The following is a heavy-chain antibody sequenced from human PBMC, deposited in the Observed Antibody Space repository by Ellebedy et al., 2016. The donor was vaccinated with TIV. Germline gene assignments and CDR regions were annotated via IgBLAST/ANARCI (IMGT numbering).Heavy chain of an antibody. J-gene: IGHJ4*02. Sequence: AASVKVSCKASGYTFTNYGISWVRQAPRQGLEWMGWISGYNGNTYSAQKLQGRVTMTTDTSTSTAYMELRSLRSDDTAVYYCARFVDGDYEDYWGQGALVTVSS. D-gene: IGHD4-17*01. CDR1: GYTFTNYG. CDR2: ISGYNGNT. CDR3: ARFVDGDYEDY. V-gene: IGHV1-18*04.